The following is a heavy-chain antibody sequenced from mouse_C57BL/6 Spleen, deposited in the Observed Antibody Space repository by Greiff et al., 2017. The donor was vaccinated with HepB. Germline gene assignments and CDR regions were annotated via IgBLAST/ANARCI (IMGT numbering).Heavy chain of an antibody. CDR2: INPNYGTT. CDR1: GYSFTDYN. D-gene: IGHD2-1*01. Sequence: EVKLVESGPELVKPGASVKISCKASGYSFTDYNMNWVKQSNGKSLEWIGVINPNYGTTSYNQKFKGKATLTVDQSSSTAYMQLNSLTSEDSAVYYCARGNDGNYDFDYWGQGTTLTVSS. J-gene: IGHJ2*01. CDR3: ARGNDGNYDFDY. V-gene: IGHV1-39*01.